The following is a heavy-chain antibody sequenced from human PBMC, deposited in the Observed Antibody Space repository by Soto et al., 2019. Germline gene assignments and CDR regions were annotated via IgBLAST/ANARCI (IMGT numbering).Heavy chain of an antibody. CDR3: ARDQEPSTLYYDYYYMDV. Sequence: QVQLVQSGAEVKKPGASVTVSCKASGYTFTSYYIHWVRQAPGQGLEWMGIINPSGGNTSYAQKFQGRVTMTRDTSTSTVYMEVSGLRSADTAVYYCARDQEPSTLYYDYYYMDVWGKGTTVTVSS. V-gene: IGHV1-46*03. J-gene: IGHJ6*03. CDR2: INPSGGNT. CDR1: GYTFTSYY.